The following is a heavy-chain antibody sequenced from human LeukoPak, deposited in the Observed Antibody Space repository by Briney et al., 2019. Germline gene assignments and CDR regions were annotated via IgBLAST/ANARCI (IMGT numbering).Heavy chain of an antibody. J-gene: IGHJ4*02. CDR1: GFTFSNYW. CDR2: INQDGSEK. Sequence: GGSLRLSCAASGFTFSNYWMNWVRQAPGKGLEWVANINQDGSEKYYMDSMKGRFTISRDNAKNSLYLQMNSLGAEDTAVYYCVRDEWDIVVVRGPRIDYWGQGTLVTVSS. V-gene: IGHV3-7*01. CDR3: VRDEWDIVVVRGPRIDY. D-gene: IGHD2-15*01.